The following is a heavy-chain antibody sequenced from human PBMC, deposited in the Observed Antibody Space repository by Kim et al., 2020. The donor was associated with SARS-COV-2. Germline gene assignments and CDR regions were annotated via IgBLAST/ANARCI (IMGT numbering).Heavy chain of an antibody. D-gene: IGHD2-15*01. CDR2: IYPGDSDT. CDR1: GYSFTSYW. J-gene: IGHJ5*02. CDR3: ARAGSRGKFSGDWFDP. V-gene: IGHV5-51*01. Sequence: GESLKISCKGSGYSFTSYWIGWVRQMPGKGLEWMGIIYPGDSDTRYSPSFQGQVTISADKSISTAYLQWSSLKASDTAMYYCARAGSRGKFSGDWFDPWGQGTLVTVSS.